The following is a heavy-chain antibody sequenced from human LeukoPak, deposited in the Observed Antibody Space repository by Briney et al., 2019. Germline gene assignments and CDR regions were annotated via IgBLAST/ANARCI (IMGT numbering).Heavy chain of an antibody. J-gene: IGHJ6*04. Sequence: PSETLSLTCAVYGGSFSGYYWSWIRQPPGKGLEWIGEINHSGSTNYNPSLKSRVTISVDMSKNQFSLKLSSVTAADTAVYYCARGRYSSSWYYYYGMDVWGKGTTVTVSS. CDR1: GGSFSGYY. D-gene: IGHD6-13*01. CDR2: INHSGST. CDR3: ARGRYSSSWYYYYGMDV. V-gene: IGHV4-34*01.